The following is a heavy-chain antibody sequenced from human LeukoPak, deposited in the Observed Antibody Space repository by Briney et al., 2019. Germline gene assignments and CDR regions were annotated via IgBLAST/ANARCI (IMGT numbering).Heavy chain of an antibody. CDR1: GGSISSYY. CDR3: ARTSTIIGVVITGFDY. V-gene: IGHV4-59*01. Sequence: SETLSLTCTVSGGSISSYYWSWIRQPPGKGLEWIGYIYYSGSTNYNPSLKSRVTISVDTSKNQFSLKLSSVTAADTAVYYCARTSTIIGVVITGFDYWGQGTLVTVSS. D-gene: IGHD3-3*01. CDR2: IYYSGST. J-gene: IGHJ4*02.